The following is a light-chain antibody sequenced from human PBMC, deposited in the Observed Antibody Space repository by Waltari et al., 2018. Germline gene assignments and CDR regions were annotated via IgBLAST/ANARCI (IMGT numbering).Light chain of an antibody. Sequence: EIVLTQSPGTLSLSPGQRATLSCRASQDISSSYLAWHQQRPGQAPRLLIYDASIRATGVPDRFSGSGSGTDFTLTISGLEPEDVAVYYCQQYDTSTEWTFGQGTKVEIK. CDR1: QDISSSY. CDR2: DAS. J-gene: IGKJ1*01. CDR3: QQYDTSTEWT. V-gene: IGKV3-20*01.